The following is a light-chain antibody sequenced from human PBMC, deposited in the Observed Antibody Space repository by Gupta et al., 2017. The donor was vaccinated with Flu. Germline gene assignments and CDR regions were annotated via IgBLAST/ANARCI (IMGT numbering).Light chain of an antibody. CDR1: QGIRDY. J-gene: IGKJ1*01. CDR2: ATY. V-gene: IGKV1-17*01. CDR3: RQQVSSPWT. Sequence: PSSLSASVGDTVTITCRASQGIRDYLGWYQQKPGRVPKLLISATYNLQSGVPSRFSGSVSGTEFTLTISSLQAEDFATYYCRQQVSSPWTFGQGTKVDIK.